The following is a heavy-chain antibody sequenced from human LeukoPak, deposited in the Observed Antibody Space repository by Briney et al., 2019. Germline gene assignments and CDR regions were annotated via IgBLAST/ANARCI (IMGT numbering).Heavy chain of an antibody. CDR3: ARIFNTAMVRVGGYDSY. CDR2: INHSGST. Sequence: PSETLSLTCAVYGGSFSGYYWSWIRQPPGKGLEWIGEINHSGSTNYNPSLKSRVTISVDTSKNQFSLKLSSVTAADTAVYYCARIFNTAMVRVGGYDSYWGQGTLVTVSS. J-gene: IGHJ4*02. D-gene: IGHD5-18*01. V-gene: IGHV4-34*01. CDR1: GGSFSGYY.